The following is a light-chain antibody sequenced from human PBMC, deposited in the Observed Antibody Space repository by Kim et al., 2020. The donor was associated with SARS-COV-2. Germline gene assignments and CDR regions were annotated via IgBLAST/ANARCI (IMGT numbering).Light chain of an antibody. J-gene: IGLJ1*01. CDR1: SSDVGAYNY. CDR2: EVS. CDR3: SSYAGSNNFEV. Sequence: QSVTISCTVTSSDVGAYNYVSWYQQHPGKAPKLMIYEVSKRPSGVPDRFSGSKSGNTASLTVSGLQAEDEADYYCSSYAGSNNFEVFGTGTKVTVL. V-gene: IGLV2-8*01.